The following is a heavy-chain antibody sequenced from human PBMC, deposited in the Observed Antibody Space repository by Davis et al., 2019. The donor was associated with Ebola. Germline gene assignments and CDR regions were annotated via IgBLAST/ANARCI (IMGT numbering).Heavy chain of an antibody. CDR3: ARGPMPSWYADYYKYGMDV. CDR1: GFTFDQYA. J-gene: IGHJ6*02. V-gene: IGHV3-43*02. D-gene: IGHD6-13*01. CDR2: ISGDGDHT. Sequence: GESLKISCAASGFTFDQYAMHWVRQRPRRGLEWVALISGDGDHTYYADSVKGRFTISRDNSKESLYLQINSLRSEDTALYFCARGPMPSWYADYYKYGMDVWGQGTTVTVSS.